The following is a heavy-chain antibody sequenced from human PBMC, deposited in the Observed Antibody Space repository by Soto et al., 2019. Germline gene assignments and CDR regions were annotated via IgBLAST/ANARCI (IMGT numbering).Heavy chain of an antibody. Sequence: SETLSLTCTVSGGSISSYYWSWIRQPPGKGLEWIGYIYYSGSTNYNPSLKSRVTMSVDSSKNQFSLKLSSVTAADTAVYYCARHRYGSGSMYNWFDPRGQGTLVTVSS. CDR1: GGSISSYY. V-gene: IGHV4-59*01. D-gene: IGHD3-10*01. CDR3: ARHRYGSGSMYNWFDP. CDR2: IYYSGST. J-gene: IGHJ5*02.